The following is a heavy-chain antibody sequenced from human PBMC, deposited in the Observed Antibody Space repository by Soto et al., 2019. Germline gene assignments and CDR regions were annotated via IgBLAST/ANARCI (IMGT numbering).Heavy chain of an antibody. V-gene: IGHV4-39*01. Sequence: SETLSLTCTVSGGSISSSSYYWGWIRQPPGKGLEWIGSIYYSGSTYYNPSLKSRVTISVDTSKNQFSLKLSSVTAADTAVYYCARRGRGYYDSSGYYYPYYYYYGMDVWGQGTTVTVSS. CDR2: IYYSGST. J-gene: IGHJ6*02. CDR1: GGSISSSSYY. CDR3: ARRGRGYYDSSGYYYPYYYYYGMDV. D-gene: IGHD3-22*01.